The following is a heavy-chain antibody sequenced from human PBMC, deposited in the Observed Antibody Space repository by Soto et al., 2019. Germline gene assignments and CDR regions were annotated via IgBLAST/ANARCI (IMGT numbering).Heavy chain of an antibody. D-gene: IGHD4-17*01. CDR1: GFSPSTSEVG. CDR2: IYWDDDK. V-gene: IGHV2-5*02. J-gene: IGHJ4*02. CDR3: ARVDDGGSFDY. Sequence: QITLKESGPTLVKPTQTLTLTCTFSGFSPSTSEVGVGWIRQPPGKALEWLALIYWDDDKRYSPSLKSRLTNTKDTSKNQVVLTMTNMDPVDTATYYCARVDDGGSFDYWGQGTLVTVSS.